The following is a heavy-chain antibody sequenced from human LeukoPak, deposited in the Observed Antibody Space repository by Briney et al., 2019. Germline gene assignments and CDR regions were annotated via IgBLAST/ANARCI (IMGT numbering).Heavy chain of an antibody. CDR3: ARARGTAGGFDY. CDR2: IYYSRST. CDR1: GGSISNYY. V-gene: IGHV4-59*01. Sequence: SETLSLTCTVSGGSISNYYWTWIRQPPGKGLEWIGYIYYSRSTNYNPSLKSRVTISGDTSKNQFSLKLSSVTAADTAVYYCARARGTAGGFDYWGQGTLVTVSS. D-gene: IGHD6-13*01. J-gene: IGHJ4*02.